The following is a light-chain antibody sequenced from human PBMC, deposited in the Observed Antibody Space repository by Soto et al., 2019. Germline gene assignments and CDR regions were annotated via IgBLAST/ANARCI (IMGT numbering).Light chain of an antibody. CDR1: QNINNY. CDR3: QQYDNLPIT. J-gene: IGKJ5*01. Sequence: DIQMTQSPSSLSASVGDRVTITCQASQNINNYLNWYQQKPGRAPKLLIYDASNLEAGVPSRFRGSGSGTDFTFTISRLQPEDIAVYYCQQYDNLPITFGQGTRLEIK. V-gene: IGKV1-33*01. CDR2: DAS.